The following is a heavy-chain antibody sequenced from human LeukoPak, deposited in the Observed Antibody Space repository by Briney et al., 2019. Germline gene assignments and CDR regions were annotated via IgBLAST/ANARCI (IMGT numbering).Heavy chain of an antibody. Sequence: GGSLRLSCAASGFTFSSYAMHWVRQAPGKGLEWVAVISYDGSNKYYADSVKGRFTISRDNSKNTLYLQMNSLRAEDTAVYYCARGRRDGDYSGFDYWGQGTLVTVSS. V-gene: IGHV3-30*04. CDR1: GFTFSSYA. CDR3: ARGRRDGDYSGFDY. J-gene: IGHJ4*02. D-gene: IGHD4-17*01. CDR2: ISYDGSNK.